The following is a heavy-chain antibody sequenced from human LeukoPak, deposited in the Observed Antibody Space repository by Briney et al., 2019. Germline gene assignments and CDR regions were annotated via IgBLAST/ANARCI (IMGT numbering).Heavy chain of an antibody. Sequence: PSETLSLTCSVSGGSISSSTYYWGWIRQPPGKGLEWIGDIYYSGSTYFNPSLKSRVTISVDTSKSQFFLRLSSVTAADTAVYYCARQGGTSGSYLNWFDPWGQGTLVTVSS. CDR1: GGSISSSTYY. J-gene: IGHJ5*02. CDR3: ARQGGTSGSYLNWFDP. CDR2: IYYSGST. V-gene: IGHV4-39*01. D-gene: IGHD1-26*01.